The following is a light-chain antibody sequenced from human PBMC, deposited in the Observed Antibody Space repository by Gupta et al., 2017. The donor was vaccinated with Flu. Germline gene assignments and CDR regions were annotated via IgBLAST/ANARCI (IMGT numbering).Light chain of an antibody. Sequence: YLNWYQHKPGEPPTGLIYKASWREAGVPERFRGIGSGTDFTLKFSSVEAEDVGVYYWTQYEWSPYTFGQGTKLEIK. CDR1: Y. J-gene: IGKJ2*01. V-gene: IGKV2-30*01. CDR3: TQYEWSPYT. CDR2: KAS.